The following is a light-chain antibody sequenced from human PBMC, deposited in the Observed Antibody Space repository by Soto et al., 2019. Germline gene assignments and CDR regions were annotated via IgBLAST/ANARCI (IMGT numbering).Light chain of an antibody. V-gene: IGLV1-44*01. J-gene: IGLJ2*01. CDR1: SSNFGGNT. CDR3: SSFTSKSTLI. CDR2: SNN. Sequence: QSVLTQPPSASGTPGQRVIISCSGSSSNFGGNTANWYQQFPGTAPKVLIYSNNQRPSGVPDRFSGSKSGTSASLAISGLQSEDEAHYYCSSFTSKSTLIFGGGTKVTVL.